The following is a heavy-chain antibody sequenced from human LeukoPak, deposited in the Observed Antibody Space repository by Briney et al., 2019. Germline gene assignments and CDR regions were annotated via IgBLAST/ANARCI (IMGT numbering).Heavy chain of an antibody. J-gene: IGHJ5*02. CDR2: IYYSGST. CDR1: GGSISSSSYY. CDR3: ARDNYDFWSGYVNWFDP. Sequence: PSETLSLTCTVSGGSISSSSYYWGWIRQPPGKGLEWIGSIYYSGSTYYNPSLKSRVTISVDTSKNQFSLKLSSVTAADTAVYYCARDNYDFWSGYVNWFDPWGQGTLVTVSS. D-gene: IGHD3-3*01. V-gene: IGHV4-39*07.